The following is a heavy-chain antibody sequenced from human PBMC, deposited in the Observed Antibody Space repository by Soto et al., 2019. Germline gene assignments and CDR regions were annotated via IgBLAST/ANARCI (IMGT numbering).Heavy chain of an antibody. CDR2: IYHAGCP. CDR1: GGSVISSSW. J-gene: IGHJ3*01. CDR3: ARGLSFRGDFDV. Sequence: HLQESGPGLVKPSVTLSLTCDVSGGSVISSSWWTWVRQSPGKGLEWIGEIYHAGCPNYTPSFQSRVTILVDKSKNHFSLRLTSVTAADTAIYYCARGLSFRGDFDVWGQGTTVTVSS. D-gene: IGHD2-21*02. V-gene: IGHV4-4*02.